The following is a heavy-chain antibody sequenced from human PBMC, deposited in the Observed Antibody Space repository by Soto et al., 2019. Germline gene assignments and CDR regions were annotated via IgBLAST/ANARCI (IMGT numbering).Heavy chain of an antibody. Sequence: EVQLVESGGGLVKPGGSLRLSCAASGFTFSSYSMNWVRQAPGKGLEWVSSISSSSSYIYYADSVKGRFTISRDNAKNSLYLQMNSLRAEGTAVYYCARRLVGYCSGGSCARSNDYWGQGTLVTVSS. CDR2: ISSSSSYI. D-gene: IGHD2-15*01. J-gene: IGHJ4*02. CDR1: GFTFSSYS. CDR3: ARRLVGYCSGGSCARSNDY. V-gene: IGHV3-21*01.